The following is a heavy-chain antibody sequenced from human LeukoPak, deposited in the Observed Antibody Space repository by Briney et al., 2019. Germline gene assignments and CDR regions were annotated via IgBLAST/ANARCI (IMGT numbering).Heavy chain of an antibody. CDR2: INHSGST. D-gene: IGHD2-2*01. CDR3: ARDRYCTTTRCSDY. Sequence: SETLSLTCAVYGGSFSGYYWSWIRQPPGKGLEWIGEINHSGSTNYNPSLKSRVTISVDTSKNQFSLKLSSVTAEDTAVYYCARDRYCTTTRCSDYWGQGTLVTVSS. J-gene: IGHJ4*02. V-gene: IGHV4-34*01. CDR1: GGSFSGYY.